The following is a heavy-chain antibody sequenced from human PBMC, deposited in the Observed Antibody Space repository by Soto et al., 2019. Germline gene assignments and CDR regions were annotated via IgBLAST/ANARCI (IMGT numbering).Heavy chain of an antibody. V-gene: IGHV3-15*07. CDR1: GFTFSNAW. Sequence: GGSLRLSCAASGFTFSNAWMNWVRQAPGKGLEWVGRIKSKTDGGTTDYAAPVKGRFTISREDSKNTLYLQMNSLKTEDTAVYYCTTAYYDFWSYYYYGMDVWGQGTTVTVSS. CDR2: IKSKTDGGTT. D-gene: IGHD3-3*01. J-gene: IGHJ6*02. CDR3: TTAYYDFWSYYYYGMDV.